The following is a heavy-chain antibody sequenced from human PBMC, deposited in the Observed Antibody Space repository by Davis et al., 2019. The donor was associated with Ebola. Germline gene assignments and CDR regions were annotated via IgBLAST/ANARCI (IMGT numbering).Heavy chain of an antibody. D-gene: IGHD3-22*01. Sequence: GESLKISCAASGFTFSSYEMNWVRQAPGKGLEWVSYISSSGSTIYYADSVKGRFTISRDNAKNSLYLQMNSLRAEDTAVYYCARAGGFYDSSGYYGWVIDYWGQGTLVTVSS. CDR3: ARAGGFYDSSGYYGWVIDY. J-gene: IGHJ4*02. CDR2: ISSSGSTI. V-gene: IGHV3-48*03. CDR1: GFTFSSYE.